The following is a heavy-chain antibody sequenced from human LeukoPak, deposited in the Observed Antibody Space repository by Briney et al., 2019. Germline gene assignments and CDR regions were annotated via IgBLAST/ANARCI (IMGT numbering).Heavy chain of an antibody. CDR1: GFTFSSYA. D-gene: IGHD3-10*01. CDR2: IYSGGST. V-gene: IGHV3-66*01. CDR3: AKDEHTMVRGVGY. J-gene: IGHJ4*02. Sequence: GGSLRLSCAASGFTFSSYATSWVRQAPGKGLEWVSVIYSGGSTYYADSVKGRFTISRDNSKNTLYLQMNSLRAEDTAVYYCAKDEHTMVRGVGYWGQGTLVTVSS.